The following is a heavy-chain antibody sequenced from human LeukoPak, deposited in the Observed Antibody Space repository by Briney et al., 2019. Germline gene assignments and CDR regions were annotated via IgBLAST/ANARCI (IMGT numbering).Heavy chain of an antibody. Sequence: ASVKVSCGASGGTFSSYAISWVRQAPGQGLEWMGGIIPIFGTANYAQKFQGRVTITADESTSTAYMELSSLRSEDTAVYYCARDQRVVVPAAPIYWYFDLWGRGTLVTVSS. CDR1: GGTFSSYA. D-gene: IGHD2-2*01. CDR2: IIPIFGTA. V-gene: IGHV1-69*13. CDR3: ARDQRVVVPAAPIYWYFDL. J-gene: IGHJ2*01.